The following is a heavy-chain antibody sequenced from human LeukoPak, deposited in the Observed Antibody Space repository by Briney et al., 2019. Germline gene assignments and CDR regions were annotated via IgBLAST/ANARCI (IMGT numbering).Heavy chain of an antibody. V-gene: IGHV1-69*06. CDR2: IIPILGTT. CDR3: ARVPCYYESGSYLTSEYFQD. Sequence: ASVKVSCKASGDTFSSYAISWLRQAPGQGLEWMGGIIPILGTTNYAQKFQGRVTITADKSTSTAYMELSSLRSEDTAVFYCARVPCYYESGSYLTSEYFQDWGQGTLVTVSS. J-gene: IGHJ1*01. D-gene: IGHD3-22*01. CDR1: GDTFSSYA.